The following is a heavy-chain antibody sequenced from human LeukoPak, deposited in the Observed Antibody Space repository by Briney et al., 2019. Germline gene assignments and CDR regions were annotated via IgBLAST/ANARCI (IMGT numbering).Heavy chain of an antibody. D-gene: IGHD6-19*01. J-gene: IGHJ6*03. Sequence: GGSLRLSCTASGFTFSNYAMSWVRQAPGKGLQWVSDIRASGDTTHYADSVKGRFTISRDNSKNTLYLQMDSLRAEDTAVYYCAKNFASAWNYYMDVWGKGTTVTVSS. V-gene: IGHV3-23*01. CDR1: GFTFSNYA. CDR3: AKNFASAWNYYMDV. CDR2: IRASGDTT.